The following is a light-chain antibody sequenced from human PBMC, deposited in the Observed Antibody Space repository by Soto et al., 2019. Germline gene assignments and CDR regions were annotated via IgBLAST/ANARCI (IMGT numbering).Light chain of an antibody. CDR3: HQLNSYPPT. Sequence: IQLTQSPSSLSASVGDRVIITCRASQGISSYFAWYQQKQRKAPKLLIYAASTLQSGVPSRFSGSGSAKDFALTIRCLQPEDFEPYSCHQLNSYPPTFGQGTKVEI. CDR1: QGISSY. V-gene: IGKV1-9*01. CDR2: AAS. J-gene: IGKJ1*01.